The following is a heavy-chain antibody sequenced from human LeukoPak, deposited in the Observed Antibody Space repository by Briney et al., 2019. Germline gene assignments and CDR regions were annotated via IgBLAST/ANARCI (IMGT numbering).Heavy chain of an antibody. Sequence: PSETLSLTCTVSGGSISSDYWSWVRQPPGKGLEWIGEIYHSGSTNYNPSLKSRVTISVDKSKNQFSLKPSSVTAADTAVYYCAILAVRELPDYWGQGTLVTVSS. V-gene: IGHV4-4*02. CDR1: GGSISSDY. CDR2: IYHSGST. J-gene: IGHJ4*02. D-gene: IGHD3-10*01. CDR3: AILAVRELPDY.